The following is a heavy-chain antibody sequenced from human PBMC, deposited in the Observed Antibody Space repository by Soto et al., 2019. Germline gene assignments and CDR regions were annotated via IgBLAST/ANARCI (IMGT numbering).Heavy chain of an antibody. CDR1: GYTFTSYG. Sequence: QVQLVQSGAEVKKPGASVKVSCKASGYTFTSYGISWVRQAPGQGLEWMGWISAYNGNTNYAQKLQGRVTMTTDTSTSTACMAMRRMRSDATAVYYCARRWAMVARGVINYGMDVWGQGTTVTVSS. V-gene: IGHV1-18*01. D-gene: IGHD3-10*01. CDR2: ISAYNGNT. CDR3: ARRWAMVARGVINYGMDV. J-gene: IGHJ6*02.